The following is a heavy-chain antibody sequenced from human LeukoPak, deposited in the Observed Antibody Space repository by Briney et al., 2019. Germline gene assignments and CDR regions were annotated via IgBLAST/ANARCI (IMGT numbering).Heavy chain of an antibody. CDR2: ISRGGVIT. D-gene: IGHD7-27*01. J-gene: IGHJ4*02. Sequence: PGGSLRLSCAASGFTFSDYAINWVRQARRKGLEWVSSISRGGVITYYADSVKGRFTISRDNSNNTLYLHMNSLRAEDTAVYYCVSRAGSPWGPFDDWGQGTLVTVSS. CDR3: VSRAGSPWGPFDD. CDR1: GFTFSDYA. V-gene: IGHV3-23*01.